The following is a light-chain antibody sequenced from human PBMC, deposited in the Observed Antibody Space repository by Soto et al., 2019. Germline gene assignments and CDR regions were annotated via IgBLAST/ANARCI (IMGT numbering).Light chain of an antibody. Sequence: ESVLTQSPATLSLSPGERATLSCRASPSVSNSLAWYQHEPGQAPRLLIYDASNRATGVPTRFSGSGSGTDFTLTISSLEPEDSAVYYCQQRHMWPITFGQGTRLEIK. J-gene: IGKJ5*01. V-gene: IGKV3-11*01. CDR3: QQRHMWPIT. CDR1: PSVSNS. CDR2: DAS.